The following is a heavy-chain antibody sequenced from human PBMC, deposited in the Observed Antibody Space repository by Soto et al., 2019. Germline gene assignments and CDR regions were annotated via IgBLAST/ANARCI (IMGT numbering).Heavy chain of an antibody. J-gene: IGHJ6*02. D-gene: IGHD6-19*01. V-gene: IGHV1-69*05. CDR2: IIPIFGTV. CDR1: GGTFRTYA. CDR3: AKGAVAGTPTSYYYYGMDV. Sequence: QVQLLQSGAEVKKPGSSVRVSCEASGGTFRTYAISWVRQAPGQGLEWMGEIIPIFGTVNYAQKFQGRVTXPXDXPTTTVYMDLRSLRSEDTAVYYCAKGAVAGTPTSYYYYGMDVWGQGTTVTVSS.